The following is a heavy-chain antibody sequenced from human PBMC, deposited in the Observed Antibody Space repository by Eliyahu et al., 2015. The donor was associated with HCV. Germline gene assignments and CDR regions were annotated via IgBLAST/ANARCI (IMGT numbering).Heavy chain of an antibody. V-gene: IGHV1-69*06. CDR3: ARAKRVGSIAARRSYYYGMDV. CDR1: GGPFSSYA. CDR2: IIPIFGTA. Sequence: QVQLVQSGAEVXKPGSSVKVSCXASGGPFSSYAINWLRQAPGQGLEWMGGIIPIFGTANXAQKFQGRVTITADKSTSTAYMELSSLRSEDTAVYYCARAKRVGSIAARRSYYYGMDVWGQGTTVTVSS. D-gene: IGHD6-6*01. J-gene: IGHJ6*02.